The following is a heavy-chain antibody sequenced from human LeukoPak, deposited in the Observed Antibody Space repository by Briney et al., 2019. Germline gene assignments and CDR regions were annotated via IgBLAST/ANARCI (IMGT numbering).Heavy chain of an antibody. CDR3: AKEDIVVVPAGLDY. V-gene: IGHV3-33*06. D-gene: IGHD2-2*01. Sequence: GGSLRLSCAASGFTFSSYGMHWVRQAPGKGLEWVAVIWYDGSNKYYADSVKGRFTISRDNSKSTLYLQMNSLRAEDTAVYYCAKEDIVVVPAGLDYWGQGTLVTVSS. CDR2: IWYDGSNK. J-gene: IGHJ4*02. CDR1: GFTFSSYG.